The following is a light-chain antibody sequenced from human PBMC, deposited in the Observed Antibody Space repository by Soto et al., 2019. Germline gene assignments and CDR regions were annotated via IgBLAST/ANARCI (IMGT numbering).Light chain of an antibody. Sequence: EMGLTQSAGTLSLSAGERATLSWGASQSVSSSYLAWYQQKPGQAPRLLIYGASERATGIPDRFSGSGYGTDFNLTISRLETEDFAAYCCQQYGSSPRTFGQGTKVDI. J-gene: IGKJ1*01. CDR1: QSVSSSY. V-gene: IGKV3-20*01. CDR2: GAS. CDR3: QQYGSSPRT.